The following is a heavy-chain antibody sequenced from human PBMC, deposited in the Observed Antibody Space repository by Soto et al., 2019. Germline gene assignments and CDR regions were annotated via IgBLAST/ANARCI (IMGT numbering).Heavy chain of an antibody. CDR1: GGTFSSYA. CDR2: IIPIFGTA. J-gene: IGHJ6*02. V-gene: IGHV1-69*01. Sequence: QVPLVQSGAEVKKPGSSVKVSCKASGGTFSSYAISWVRQAPGQGLEWMGGIIPIFGTANYAQKFQGRVTITADESTSTAYMELSSLRSEDTAVYYCARVGNSGYDSGAYYYGMDVWGQGTTVTVSS. D-gene: IGHD5-12*01. CDR3: ARVGNSGYDSGAYYYGMDV.